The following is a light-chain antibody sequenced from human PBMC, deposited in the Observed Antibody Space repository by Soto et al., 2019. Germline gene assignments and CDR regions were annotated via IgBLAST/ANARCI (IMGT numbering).Light chain of an antibody. CDR3: CSYAGSSTYV. V-gene: IGLV2-23*01. Sequence: QSVLTQRPSVSGARGQRVTISCTGNSYNIGAGYDVHWYQQHPGKAPKLMIYEGSKRPSGVSNRFSGSKSGNTASLTISGLQAEDEADYYCCSYAGSSTYVFGTGTKVTVL. CDR2: EGS. J-gene: IGLJ1*01. CDR1: SYNIGAGYD.